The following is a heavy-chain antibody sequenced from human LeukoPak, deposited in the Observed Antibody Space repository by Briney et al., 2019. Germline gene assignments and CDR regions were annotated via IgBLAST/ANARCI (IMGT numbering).Heavy chain of an antibody. CDR1: GGSFSGYY. Sequence: SETLSLTCAVYGGSFSGYYWSWIRQPPGKGLEWIGEINHSGSTNYNPSLKSRVTISVDMSKNQFSLKLSSVTAADTAVYYCATAECSGGSCYSKRVLDYWGQGTLVTVSS. CDR3: ATAECSGGSCYSKRVLDY. J-gene: IGHJ4*02. V-gene: IGHV4-34*01. D-gene: IGHD2-15*01. CDR2: INHSGST.